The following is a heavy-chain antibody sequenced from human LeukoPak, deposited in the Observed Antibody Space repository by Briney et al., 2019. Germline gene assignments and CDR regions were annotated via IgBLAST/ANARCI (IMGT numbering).Heavy chain of an antibody. Sequence: PGGSLRLSCAASGFTFSSYEMNWVRQAPGKGLEWVSYISSSGSTIYYADSVKGRFTISRDNSKNTLYLQMNSLRAEDTAVYYCAKDLYNWNYYDYWGQGTLVTVSS. D-gene: IGHD1-20*01. J-gene: IGHJ4*02. CDR3: AKDLYNWNYYDY. V-gene: IGHV3-48*03. CDR1: GFTFSSYE. CDR2: ISSSGSTI.